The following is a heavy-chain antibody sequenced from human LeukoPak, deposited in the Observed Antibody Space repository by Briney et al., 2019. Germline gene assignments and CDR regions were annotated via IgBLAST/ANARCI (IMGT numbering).Heavy chain of an antibody. CDR2: INHSGST. CDR1: GGSFSGYY. J-gene: IGHJ6*03. Sequence: KTSETLSLTCAVYGGSFSGYYWSWIRQPPGKGLEWIGEINHSGSTNYNPSLKSRVTISVDTSKNQFSLKLSSVTAADTAVYYCARGKANILPHGVPGGIGKGYMDVWGKGTTVTVSS. V-gene: IGHV4-34*01. CDR3: ARGKANILPHGVPGGIGKGYMDV. D-gene: IGHD2-2*01.